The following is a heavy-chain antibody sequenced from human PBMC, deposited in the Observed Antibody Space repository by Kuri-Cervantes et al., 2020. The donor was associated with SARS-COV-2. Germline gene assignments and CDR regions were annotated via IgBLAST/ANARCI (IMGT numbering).Heavy chain of an antibody. CDR3: ATDGC. CDR1: GYTFTSYG. D-gene: IGHD6-19*01. V-gene: IGHV1-24*01. Sequence: ASVKVSCKASGYTFTSYGISWVPQAPGKGLEWMGGFDPEDGETIYAQKFQGRVTMTEDTSTDTAYMELSSLRSEDTAVYYCATDGCWGQGTLVTVSS. CDR2: FDPEDGET. J-gene: IGHJ4*02.